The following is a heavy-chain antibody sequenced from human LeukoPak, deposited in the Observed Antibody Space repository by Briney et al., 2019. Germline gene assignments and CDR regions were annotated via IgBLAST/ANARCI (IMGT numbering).Heavy chain of an antibody. V-gene: IGHV3-21*01. D-gene: IGHD6-19*01. J-gene: IGHJ6*03. CDR2: ISSRSTNI. CDR3: ARDAQWLVPEGYFYYMDV. Sequence: GGSLRLTCAGSGFTFSRYSMNWFRQAPGKGLERVSSISSRSTNIFYADSVKGRFTISRDNAKNSLYLQMNSLGAEDTAVYYCARDAQWLVPEGYFYYMDVWGKGTTVTVSS. CDR1: GFTFSRYS.